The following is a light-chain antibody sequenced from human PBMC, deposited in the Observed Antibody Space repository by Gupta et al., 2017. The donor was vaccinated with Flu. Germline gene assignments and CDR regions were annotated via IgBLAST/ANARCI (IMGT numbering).Light chain of an antibody. CDR2: WAS. CDR1: QSVLYSSNNKNY. CDR3: QQYYSTPYS. J-gene: IGKJ2*03. Sequence: DIVLTQSPDSLAVSLGERATINCKSSQSVLYSSNNKNYLAWYQQKPGQPPKLLIYWASTRESGVPDRFSGSGSGTDFTLTISSLQAGDVAVYYCQQYYSTPYSFGQGTNLEIK. V-gene: IGKV4-1*01.